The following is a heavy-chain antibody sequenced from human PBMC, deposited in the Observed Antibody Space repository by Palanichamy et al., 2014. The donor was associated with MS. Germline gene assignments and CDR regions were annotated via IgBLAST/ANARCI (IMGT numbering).Heavy chain of an antibody. CDR2: IDWDDDK. CDR1: GFSLSTNGMS. CDR3: TRGRVGYCAGVSCPLWDF. J-gene: IGHJ4*02. Sequence: QVTLRESGPALVKPTQTLTLTCTFSGFSLSTNGMSVSWIRQPPGKALEWLARIDWDDDKYYTTSLKTTITISKDTPKNQVVLTMTNMDPVDTATYYCTRGRVGYCAGVSCPLWDFWGQGILVTVSS. D-gene: IGHD2-8*02. V-gene: IGHV2-70*13.